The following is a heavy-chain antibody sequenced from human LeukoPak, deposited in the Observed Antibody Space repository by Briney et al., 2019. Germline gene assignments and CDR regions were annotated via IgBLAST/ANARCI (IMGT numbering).Heavy chain of an antibody. D-gene: IGHD1-26*01. V-gene: IGHV1-69*02. CDR2: IIPILGIE. J-gene: IGHJ4*02. Sequence: ASVTVSCKASGGTFRSYTISWVRQAPGQGLEWMGRIIPILGIENYEQKLQGRVTITADKSTSTAYMELSSLRSEDTAVYYYARAGRTARLLSGCDFWGQGTLFTVSS. CDR1: GGTFRSYT. CDR3: ARAGRTARLLSGCDF.